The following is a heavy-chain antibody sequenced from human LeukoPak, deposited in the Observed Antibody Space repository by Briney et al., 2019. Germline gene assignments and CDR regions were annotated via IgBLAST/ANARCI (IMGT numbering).Heavy chain of an antibody. D-gene: IGHD5-18*01. V-gene: IGHV3-30*18. CDR2: ISSDGRNT. CDR3: AKPVSVDTAMVPCDY. CDR1: GFTFSDSA. J-gene: IGHJ4*02. Sequence: GGSLRLSCAASGFTFSDSAMTWVRQAPGKGLEWVAVISSDGRNTYYADSVKGRFTISRDNSKNTLYLQMNSLRGEDTAVYYCAKPVSVDTAMVPCDYWGQGTLVTVSS.